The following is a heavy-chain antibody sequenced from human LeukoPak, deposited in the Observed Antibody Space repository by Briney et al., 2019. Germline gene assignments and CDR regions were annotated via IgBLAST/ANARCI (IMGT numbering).Heavy chain of an antibody. CDR3: ATTPNPNYFDY. J-gene: IGHJ4*02. V-gene: IGHV4-61*08. CDR1: GGSVSSPDYY. CDR2: ISYSGRT. Sequence: SENLSLTCTVSGGSVSSPDYYWSWIRQPPGKGLEWIGYISYSGRTNYNPSLKSRVTISVDTSKSQFSLKLSSVTAADTAVYYCATTPNPNYFDYWGQGALVTVSS.